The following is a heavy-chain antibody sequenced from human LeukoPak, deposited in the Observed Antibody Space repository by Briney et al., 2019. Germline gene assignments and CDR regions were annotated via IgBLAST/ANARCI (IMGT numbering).Heavy chain of an antibody. Sequence: SETLSLTCTVSGGSISSYYWSWIRQPPGKGLEWIGYIYYSGSTNYNPSLKSRVTISVDTSKNQFSLQLNSVTPEDTAVYYCARARYSSGWYFGYWGQGTLVTVSS. CDR2: IYYSGST. CDR1: GGSISSYY. V-gene: IGHV4-59*12. D-gene: IGHD6-19*01. J-gene: IGHJ4*02. CDR3: ARARYSSGWYFGY.